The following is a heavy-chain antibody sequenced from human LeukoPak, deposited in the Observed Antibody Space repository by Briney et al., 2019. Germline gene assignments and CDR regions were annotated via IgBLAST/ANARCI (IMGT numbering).Heavy chain of an antibody. V-gene: IGHV3-7*01. CDR3: LHYSSGTT. CDR1: GFTFSTYW. CDR2: IKPDGSDK. J-gene: IGHJ5*02. Sequence: GGSLRLSCAASGFTFSTYWMNWVRQAPGKGLEWVANIKPDGSDKYYVDSVKGRFTVSRDNAKNSLYLQMNSLRAEDTAVYYCLHYSSGTTWGQGTLVTVSS. D-gene: IGHD3-10*01.